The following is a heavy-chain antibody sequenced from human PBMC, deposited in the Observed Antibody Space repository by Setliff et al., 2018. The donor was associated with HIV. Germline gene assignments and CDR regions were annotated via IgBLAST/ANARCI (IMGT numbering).Heavy chain of an antibody. Sequence: GGSLRLSCVGSGFPFSAYSLSWVRMAPGKGLEWVSVISYDGSRTYYADSVKGRFTISRDNAKNSLYLQVNSLRAEDTALYYCAKVRSSSWYDYLDYWGQGTLVTVSS. V-gene: IGHV3-33*03. J-gene: IGHJ4*02. CDR2: ISYDGSRT. D-gene: IGHD6-13*01. CDR1: GFPFSAYS. CDR3: AKVRSSSWYDYLDY.